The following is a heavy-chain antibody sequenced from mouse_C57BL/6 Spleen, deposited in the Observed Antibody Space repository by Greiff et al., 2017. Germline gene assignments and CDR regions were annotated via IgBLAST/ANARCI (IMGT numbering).Heavy chain of an antibody. CDR3: ARGGSSYGAMYY. CDR2: IYPGDGDT. V-gene: IGHV1-82*01. Sequence: LQESGPELVKPGASVKISCKASGYAFSSSWMNWVKQRPGKGLEWIGRIYPGDGDTNYNGKFKGKATLTAGKSSSTAYMQLSSLTSEDSAVYFCARGGSSYGAMYYWGQGTSVTVSS. CDR1: GYAFSSSW. D-gene: IGHD1-1*01. J-gene: IGHJ4*01.